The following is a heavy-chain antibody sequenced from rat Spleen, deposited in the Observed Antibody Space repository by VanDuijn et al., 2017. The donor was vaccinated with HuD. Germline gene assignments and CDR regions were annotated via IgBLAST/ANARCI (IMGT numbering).Heavy chain of an antibody. CDR2: ITNTGTTT. D-gene: IGHD5-1*01. V-gene: IGHV5-31*01. Sequence: EVQLVESGGGLVQPGRSLKLSCVASGFTFNKYWMAWNRQAPGKGLEWVASITNTGTTTYYPDSVRGRFTISRDNARSTLYLQMNSLRSEDTATYYCTRASSGSHAWGPGASVTVSS. J-gene: IGHJ4*01. CDR1: GFTFNKYW. CDR3: TRASSGSHA.